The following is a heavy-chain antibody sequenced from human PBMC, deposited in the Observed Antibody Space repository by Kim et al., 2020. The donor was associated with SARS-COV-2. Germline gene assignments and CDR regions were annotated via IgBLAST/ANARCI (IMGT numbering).Heavy chain of an antibody. V-gene: IGHV1-46*01. CDR3: ARPPYTAMGYFDY. CDR2: INPSGGST. J-gene: IGHJ4*02. CDR1: GYTFTSYY. D-gene: IGHD5-18*01. Sequence: ASVKVSCKASGYTFTSYYMHWVRQAPGQGLEWMGIINPSGGSTNYAQKFQGRVTMTRDTSTSTAYMELSSLRSEDTAVYYCARPPYTAMGYFDYWGQGTLLTVSS.